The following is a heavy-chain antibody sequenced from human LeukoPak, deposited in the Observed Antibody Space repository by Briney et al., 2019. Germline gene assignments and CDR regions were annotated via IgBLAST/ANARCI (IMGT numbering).Heavy chain of an antibody. CDR2: INPNTGGT. CDR1: GYTFTGYY. J-gene: IGHJ4*02. CDR3: ARDRRGYYDSGSYYPLI. V-gene: IGHV1-2*02. Sequence: ASVKVSCQASGYTFTGYYMHWVRQAPGQGLEWMGWINPNTGGTNYAQKFQGRVTMTRDTSVSTAYMEVSRLRSDDTAVYYCARDRRGYYDSGSYYPLIWGQGTLVTVSS. D-gene: IGHD3-10*01.